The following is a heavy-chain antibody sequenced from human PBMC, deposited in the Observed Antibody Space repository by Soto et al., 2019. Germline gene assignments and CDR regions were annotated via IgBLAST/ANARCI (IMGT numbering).Heavy chain of an antibody. V-gene: IGHV3-23*01. CDR1: GFTLCSYA. J-gene: IGHJ6*02. CDR2: ISGSGGST. CDR3: AKVFESGWYELRWEYYGMDV. Sequence: GSLRLSCAAPGFTLCSYAMSWVRPAPGKGVGGVSAISGSGGSTYYADSVKGRFTISRDNSKNTLYLQMNSLRAEDTAVYYCAKVFESGWYELRWEYYGMDVWGQGTTVTVSS. D-gene: IGHD6-19*01.